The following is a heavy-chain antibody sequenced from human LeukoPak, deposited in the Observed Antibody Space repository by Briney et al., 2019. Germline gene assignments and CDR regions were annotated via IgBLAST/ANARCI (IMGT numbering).Heavy chain of an antibody. J-gene: IGHJ6*02. CDR3: TRDRSVPGRYYYYYAMDV. D-gene: IGHD2-2*01. Sequence: PGGSLRLSCAASGFTFNNYWMHWVRQAPGKGLVWVSHINSDGSRTTYADSVKGRFTISRDNDNNTLYLQMNSLRVEDTAVYYCTRDRSVPGRYYYYYAMDVWGQGTTVTVSS. CDR2: INSDGSRT. V-gene: IGHV3-74*01. CDR1: GFTFNNYW.